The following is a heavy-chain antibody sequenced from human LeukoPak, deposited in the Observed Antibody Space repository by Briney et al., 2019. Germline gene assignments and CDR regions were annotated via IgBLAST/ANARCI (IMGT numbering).Heavy chain of an antibody. CDR1: GFTFSSYW. D-gene: IGHD3-22*01. CDR3: ARGRYSGYYDSRSYGLGDY. Sequence: GGSLRLSCAASGFTFSSYWMHWVRQAPGKGLVWVSRIDSDGSSTNSADSVKGRFTISRDNAKNTLYLQMNSLRAEDTAVYYCARGRYSGYYDSRSYGLGDYWGQGTLVTVSS. CDR2: IDSDGSST. V-gene: IGHV3-74*01. J-gene: IGHJ4*02.